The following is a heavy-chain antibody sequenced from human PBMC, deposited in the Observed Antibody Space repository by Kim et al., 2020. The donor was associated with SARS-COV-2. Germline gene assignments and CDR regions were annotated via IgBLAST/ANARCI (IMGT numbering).Heavy chain of an antibody. CDR2: INHSGST. V-gene: IGHV4-34*01. J-gene: IGHJ4*02. D-gene: IGHD5-12*01. Sequence: SETLSLTCAVYGGSFSGYYWSWIRQPPGKGLEWIGEINHSGSTNYNPSLTSRVTISVDTSKNQFSLKLSPVTAADTAVYYCARPSGYVIYYWGQGTLVTV. CDR3: ARPSGYVIYY. CDR1: GGSFSGYY.